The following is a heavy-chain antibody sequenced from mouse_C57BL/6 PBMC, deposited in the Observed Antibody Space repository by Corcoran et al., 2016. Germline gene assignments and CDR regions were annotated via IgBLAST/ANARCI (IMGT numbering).Heavy chain of an antibody. D-gene: IGHD1-1*02. J-gene: IGHJ2*01. Sequence: QIQLVQSVPELKKPGETVKISCKASGYTFTTYGMSWVKQAPGKGLKWMGWINTYSGVPTYADDFKGRFAFSLETSASTAYLQINNLKNEDTATYFCARSGSYDYFDYWGQGTTLTVSS. CDR2: INTYSGVP. V-gene: IGHV9-3*01. CDR3: ARSGSYDYFDY. CDR1: GYTFTTYG.